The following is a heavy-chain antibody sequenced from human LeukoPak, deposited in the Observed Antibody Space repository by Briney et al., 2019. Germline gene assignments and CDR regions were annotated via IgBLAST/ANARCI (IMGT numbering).Heavy chain of an antibody. CDR3: ARALKGYYYGMDV. CDR1: GGSISSGGYS. V-gene: IGHV4-30-2*01. CDR2: IYHSGST. Sequence: PSETLSLTCAVSGGSISSGGYSWSWIRQPPGKGLEWIGYIYHSGSTYYNPSLKSRVTMSVDRSKNQFSLKLSSVTAADTAVYYCARALKGYYYGMDVWGQGTTVTVSS. J-gene: IGHJ6*02.